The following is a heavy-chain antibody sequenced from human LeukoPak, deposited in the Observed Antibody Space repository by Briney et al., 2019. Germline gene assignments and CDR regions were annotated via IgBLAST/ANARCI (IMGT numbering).Heavy chain of an antibody. D-gene: IGHD6-13*01. CDR3: ARRSSSWYSNWFDP. V-gene: IGHV3-7*01. Sequence: GSLRLSCAASGFTFSSYWMSWVRQAPGKGLEWVANIKQDGSEKYYVDSVKGRFTISRDNAKNSLYLQMNSLRAEDTAVYYCARRSSSWYSNWFDPWGQGTLVTVSS. CDR2: IKQDGSEK. CDR1: GFTFSSYW. J-gene: IGHJ5*02.